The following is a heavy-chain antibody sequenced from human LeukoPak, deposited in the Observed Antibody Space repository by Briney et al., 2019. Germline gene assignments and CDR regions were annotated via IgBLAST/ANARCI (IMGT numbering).Heavy chain of an antibody. CDR1: GFTFSSHA. CDR2: ISASADST. J-gene: IGHJ4*02. V-gene: IGHV3-23*01. CDR3: AKVQGQVIGYYFDY. Sequence: GGSLRLSCAASGFTFSSHAMGWVRQAPGKGLEWVSAISASADSTYYADSVQGRFTISRDNSKNTLYLQVNSLRAEDTAVYYCAKVQGQVIGYYFDYWGQGTLVTVSS. D-gene: IGHD3/OR15-3a*01.